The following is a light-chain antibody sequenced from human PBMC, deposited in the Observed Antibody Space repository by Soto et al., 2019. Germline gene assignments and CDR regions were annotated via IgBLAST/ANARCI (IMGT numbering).Light chain of an antibody. V-gene: IGKV1-39*01. CDR1: QSISSY. Sequence: DIQMTQSPSSLSASVGDRVTITCRASQSISSYLNWYQQKPGKAPKLLIYAASSLQSGVPSRFSGSGSGTDFTLTISSLQPEEFATYYCQQSYSTQITFSQGTRREIK. CDR2: AAS. CDR3: QQSYSTQIT. J-gene: IGKJ5*01.